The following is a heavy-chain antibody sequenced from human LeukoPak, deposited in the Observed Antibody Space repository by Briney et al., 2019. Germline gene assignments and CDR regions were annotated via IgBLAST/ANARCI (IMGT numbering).Heavy chain of an antibody. J-gene: IGHJ5*02. V-gene: IGHV4-61*02. CDR3: ARGEYYSGFDP. Sequence: PSETLSLTCTVSGGSISSGSYYWRWIRQPAGKGLEWIGRIYTSGSTNYNPSLKSRVTVSVDTSKNQFSLKLSSVTAADTAVYFCARGEYYSGFDPWGQGTLVTVSS. D-gene: IGHD3-10*01. CDR2: IYTSGST. CDR1: GGSISSGSYY.